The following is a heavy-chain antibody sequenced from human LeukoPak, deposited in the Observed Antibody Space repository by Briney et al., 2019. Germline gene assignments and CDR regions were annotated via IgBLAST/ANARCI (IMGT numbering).Heavy chain of an antibody. CDR1: GGTFSSYA. D-gene: IGHD1-14*01. CDR2: IIPIFGTA. J-gene: IGHJ3*02. CDR3: ARGATGGNAFDI. V-gene: IGHV1-69*05. Sequence: SVKVSCKASGGTFSSYAISWVRQAPGQGLEWMGRIIPIFGTANYAQKFQGRVTITTDESTSTAYMELSSLRSEDTAVYYCARGATGGNAFDIWGQGTMVTVSS.